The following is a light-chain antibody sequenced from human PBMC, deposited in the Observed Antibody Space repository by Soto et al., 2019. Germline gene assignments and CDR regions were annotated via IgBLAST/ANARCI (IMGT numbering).Light chain of an antibody. J-gene: IGLJ2*01. Sequence: CTGTSSDVGGYNYVSWYQQHPGKSPKLMIYGVTNRPSGVSNRFSGSKSGNTASLTISGLQAEDEADYYCSSYTSSTTLSVVFGGGTKVTVL. CDR3: SSYTSSTTLSVV. V-gene: IGLV2-14*01. CDR2: GVT. CDR1: SSDVGGYNY.